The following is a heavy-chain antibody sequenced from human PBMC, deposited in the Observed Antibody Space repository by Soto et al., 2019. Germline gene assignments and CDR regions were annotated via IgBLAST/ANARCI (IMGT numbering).Heavy chain of an antibody. CDR2: IIPIFGTA. CDR1: GGTFSSYA. CDR3: ARERRYDGSGSYYTEYYYYYGMDV. Sequence: QVQLVQSGAEVKKPGSSVKVSCKASGGTFSSYAISWVRQAPGQGLEWMGGIIPIFGTANYAQKFQGRVTITADESTSTAYMELSSLRYEDTDVYYCARERRYDGSGSYYTEYYYYYGMDVWGQGTTVTVSS. V-gene: IGHV1-69*01. D-gene: IGHD3-10*01. J-gene: IGHJ6*02.